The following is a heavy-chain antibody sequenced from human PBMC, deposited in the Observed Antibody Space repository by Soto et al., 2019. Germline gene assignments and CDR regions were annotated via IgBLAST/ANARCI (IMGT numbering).Heavy chain of an antibody. CDR1: GFTFSSYA. Sequence: EVQLLESGGGLVQPGGSLRLSCAASGFTFSSYAMSWVRQAPGKGLEWVSAISGSGGSTYYAGSVKGRFTISRDNSKNTLYLQMNRLRAEDTAVYYCAKGNWNDDYYYYGMDVWGPGTTVTVSS. CDR2: ISGSGGST. CDR3: AKGNWNDDYYYYGMDV. J-gene: IGHJ6*02. D-gene: IGHD1-20*01. V-gene: IGHV3-23*01.